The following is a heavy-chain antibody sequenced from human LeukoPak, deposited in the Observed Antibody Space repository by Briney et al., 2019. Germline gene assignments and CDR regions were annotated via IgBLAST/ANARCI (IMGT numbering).Heavy chain of an antibody. CDR3: ARIREDNWNPKNYYYYGMDV. D-gene: IGHD1-20*01. V-gene: IGHV1-69*13. CDR2: IIPIFGTA. CDR1: GGTLSSYA. Sequence: GASVTVSCKASGGTLSSYAISWVRQAPGQGLEWMGGIIPIFGTANYAQKFQGRVTITADESTSTAYMELSSLRSEDTAVYYCARIREDNWNPKNYYYYGMDVWGQGTTVTVSS. J-gene: IGHJ6*02.